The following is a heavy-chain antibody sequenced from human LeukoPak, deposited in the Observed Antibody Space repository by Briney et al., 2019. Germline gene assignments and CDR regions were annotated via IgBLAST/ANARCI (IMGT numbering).Heavy chain of an antibody. V-gene: IGHV4-30-4*01. J-gene: IGHJ4*02. D-gene: IGHD2-8*01. CDR2: IYYSGST. Sequence: PSQTLSLTCTVSGVSISSGDYYWSWIRQPPGKGLEWIGYIYYSGSTYYNPSLKSRVTISVDTSKNQFSLKLSSVTAADTAVYYCARDGVGGPRNRGISGFDYWGQGTLVTVSS. CDR1: GVSISSGDYY. CDR3: ARDGVGGPRNRGISGFDY.